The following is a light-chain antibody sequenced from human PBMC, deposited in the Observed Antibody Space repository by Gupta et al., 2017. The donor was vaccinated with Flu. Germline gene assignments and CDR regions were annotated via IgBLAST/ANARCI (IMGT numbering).Light chain of an antibody. CDR1: QSVSSN. J-gene: IGKJ4*01. CDR3: QRYNNWPLT. V-gene: IGKV3-15*01. CDR2: DAS. Sequence: EIVMTQSPATLSVSPGERATLSCRASQSVSSNLAWYQQKPGQAPRLLIYDASARATGIPARFSGSGSGTEFTLTISSLQSEDFAVYFCQRYNNWPLTFGGGTKVEI.